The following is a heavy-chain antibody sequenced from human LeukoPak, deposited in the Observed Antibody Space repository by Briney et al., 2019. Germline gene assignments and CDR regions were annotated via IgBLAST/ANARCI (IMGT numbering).Heavy chain of an antibody. V-gene: IGHV4-30-2*03. CDR1: GGSISSGGYS. CDR3: ARRIMTTFGGVILSDAFDI. J-gene: IGHJ3*02. CDR2: IYHSGST. D-gene: IGHD3-16*02. Sequence: SETLSLTCAVSGGSISSGGYSWSWIRQPPGKGLEWIGYIYHSGSTYYNPSLKSRVTISVDTSKNQFSVKLTSVTAADTAVYYRARRIMTTFGGVILSDAFDIWGQGTMVTVSS.